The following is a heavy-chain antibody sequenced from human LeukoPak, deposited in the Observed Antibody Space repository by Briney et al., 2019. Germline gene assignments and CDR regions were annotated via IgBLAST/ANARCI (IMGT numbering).Heavy chain of an antibody. CDR3: ARGLGLGNWEAAWFDP. Sequence: ASVKVSCKASGYTFTSYDIHWVRQATGQGLEWMGWMNPISGNTGYAQKFQGRVTMTRNTSISTAYMELSSLRSEDTAVYYCARGLGLGNWEAAWFDPWGQGTLVTVSS. CDR1: GYTFTSYD. D-gene: IGHD7-27*01. CDR2: MNPISGNT. J-gene: IGHJ5*02. V-gene: IGHV1-8*01.